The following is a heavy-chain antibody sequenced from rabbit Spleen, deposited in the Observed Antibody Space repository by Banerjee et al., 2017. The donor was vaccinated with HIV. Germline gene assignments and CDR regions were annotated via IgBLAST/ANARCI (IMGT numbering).Heavy chain of an antibody. J-gene: IGHJ4*01. CDR3: ARDRSTSSGYYFGFNL. Sequence: QSLEESGGDLVKPGASLTLTCKASGFSFSSGDYMCWVRQAPGKGLEWIGCFYIAGDKSYYASWAKGRFTISKTSSTTVTLQMTSLTAADTATYFCARDRSTSSGYYFGFNLWGPGTLVTVS. V-gene: IGHV1S40*01. CDR1: GFSFSSGDY. D-gene: IGHD1-1*01. CDR2: FYIAGDKS.